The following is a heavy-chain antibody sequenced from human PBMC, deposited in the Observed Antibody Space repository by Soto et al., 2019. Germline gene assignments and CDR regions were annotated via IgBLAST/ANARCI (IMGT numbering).Heavy chain of an antibody. CDR2: INGNVSEK. CDR3: ARAPQGVINHNWFDP. CDR1: GFDFTNSW. D-gene: IGHD3-16*02. Sequence: GGSLRLSCAASGFDFTNSWMSWIRQAPGKGLEWVANINGNVSEKYSVDSVKGRFTISRDNAKNSLYLQMNSLRAEDTAVYYCARAPQGVINHNWFDPWGQGTLVTVSS. J-gene: IGHJ5*02. V-gene: IGHV3-7*05.